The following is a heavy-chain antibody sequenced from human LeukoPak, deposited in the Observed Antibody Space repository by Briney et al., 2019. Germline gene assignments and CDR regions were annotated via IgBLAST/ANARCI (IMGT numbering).Heavy chain of an antibody. CDR3: ARDSKGYEFDY. Sequence: GGSLRLSCAASGFTFSSYGMLWVRQAPGKGLEWVAVIWYDGSNKYYADSVKGRFTISRDNSKNTLYLQMNSLRAEDTAVYYCARDSKGYEFDYWGQGTLVTVSS. D-gene: IGHD5-12*01. CDR2: IWYDGSNK. V-gene: IGHV3-33*01. J-gene: IGHJ4*02. CDR1: GFTFSSYG.